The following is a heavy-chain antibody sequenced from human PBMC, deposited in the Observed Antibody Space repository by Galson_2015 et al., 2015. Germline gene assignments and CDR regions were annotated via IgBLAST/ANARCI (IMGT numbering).Heavy chain of an antibody. CDR2: ISGSGVDWISSISGRGGAT. CDR3: LQGGWGTRVDS. CDR1: GFTFGRSA. V-gene: IGHV3-23*01. J-gene: IGHJ4*02. D-gene: IGHD6-19*01. Sequence: SLRLSCAASGFTFGRSAMTWVRQAAGKGLEWVSGISGSGVDWISSISGRGGATYYADSVKGWFTISRDNSKNNLYLQVSSLRVDDTAVYYCLQGGWGTRVDSWGQGTLVTVSS.